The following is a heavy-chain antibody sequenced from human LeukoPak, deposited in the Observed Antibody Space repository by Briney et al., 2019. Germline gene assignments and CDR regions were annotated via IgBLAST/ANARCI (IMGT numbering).Heavy chain of an antibody. Sequence: AGSLRLSCAASGFTFSSYAMSWVRQISGKGLEWVSTISGSGGSTYYADSAKGRFTISRDNSKNTLYLQMNSLRAGDTAVYYCAKGQAVATISSFDYWGLGTLVTVSS. CDR3: AKGQAVATISSFDY. J-gene: IGHJ4*02. V-gene: IGHV3-23*01. CDR1: GFTFSSYA. D-gene: IGHD5-12*01. CDR2: ISGSGGST.